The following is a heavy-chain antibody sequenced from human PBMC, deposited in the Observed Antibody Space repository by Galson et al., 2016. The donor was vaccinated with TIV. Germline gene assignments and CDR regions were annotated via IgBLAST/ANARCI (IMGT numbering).Heavy chain of an antibody. J-gene: IGHJ2*01. CDR2: INPKSGGT. CDR3: ARDATYRSRSWYFDL. CDR1: GYRITDYY. D-gene: IGHD6-13*01. Sequence: SVKVSCKASGYRITDYYIHWVRQAPGQGLEWMGWINPKSGGTGSAQKFQGWGMLTRDNTVYLEVNGLESDDTAVYYCARDATYRSRSWYFDLWGRGTLVTVSS. V-gene: IGHV1-2*04.